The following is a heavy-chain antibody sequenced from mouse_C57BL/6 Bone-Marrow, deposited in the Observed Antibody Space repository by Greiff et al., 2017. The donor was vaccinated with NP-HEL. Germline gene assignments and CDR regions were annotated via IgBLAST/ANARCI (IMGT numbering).Heavy chain of an antibody. CDR3: ARDFTSVVAFPCWYFDV. J-gene: IGHJ1*03. CDR2: ISDGGSYT. Sequence: EVKLMESGGGLVKPGGSLKLSCAASGFTFSSYAMSWVRQTPEKRLEWVATISDGGSYTYYPDNVKGRFTISRDNAKNNLYLQMSHLKSEDTAMYYCARDFTSVVAFPCWYFDVWGTGTTVTVSS. D-gene: IGHD1-1*01. CDR1: GFTFSSYA. V-gene: IGHV5-4*01.